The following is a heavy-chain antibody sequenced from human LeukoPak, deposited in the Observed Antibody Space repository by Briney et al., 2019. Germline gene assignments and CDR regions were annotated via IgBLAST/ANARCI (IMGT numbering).Heavy chain of an antibody. Sequence: GGSLRLSCAASGFTFSSYAMSWVRQAPGKGLEWVSAISGSGGSTCYADSVKGRFTISRDNSKNTLYLQMNSLRAEDTAVYYCAKILGGDYYDSSGPYYFDYWGQGTLVTVSS. CDR3: AKILGGDYYDSSGPYYFDY. CDR1: GFTFSSYA. D-gene: IGHD3-22*01. CDR2: ISGSGGST. V-gene: IGHV3-23*01. J-gene: IGHJ4*02.